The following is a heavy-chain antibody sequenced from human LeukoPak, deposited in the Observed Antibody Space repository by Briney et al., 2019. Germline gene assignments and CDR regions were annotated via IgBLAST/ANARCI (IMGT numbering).Heavy chain of an antibody. V-gene: IGHV3-23*01. CDR3: AKIGCSGGSCYAYYFDY. Sequence: GGSLRLSCAASGFTFSSYAMSWVRQAPGKGPEWVSAISGSGGSTYYADSVKGRFTISRDNSKNTLYLQMNSLRAEDTAVYYCAKIGCSGGSCYAYYFDYWGQGTLVTVSS. CDR1: GFTFSSYA. CDR2: ISGSGGST. J-gene: IGHJ4*02. D-gene: IGHD2-15*01.